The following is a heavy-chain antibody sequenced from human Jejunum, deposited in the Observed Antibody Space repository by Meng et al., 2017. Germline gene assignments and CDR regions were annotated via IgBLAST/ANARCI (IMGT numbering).Heavy chain of an antibody. D-gene: IGHD3-10*01. CDR1: GFTFSHNW. V-gene: IGHV3-7*01. CDR2: IKEDGSYR. CDR3: ARDGFGLNSLAY. J-gene: IGHJ4*02. Sequence: GGSLRLSCAASGFTFSHNWMAWVRQAPGRGLEWVAHIKEDGSYRYYVDSVRGRFTISRDTAKDSLYLQMNSLRVEDTAVYYCARDGFGLNSLAYWGQGILVTVSS.